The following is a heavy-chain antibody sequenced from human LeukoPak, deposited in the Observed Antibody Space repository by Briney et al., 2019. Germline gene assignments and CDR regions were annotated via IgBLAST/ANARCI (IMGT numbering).Heavy chain of an antibody. V-gene: IGHV7-4-1*02. CDR2: INTNTGNP. J-gene: IGHJ6*02. Sequence: ASVKVSCKASGYTFTSYAMNWVRQAPGQGLEWMGWINTNTGNPTYAQGFTGRFVFSLDTSVSTAYLQISSLKAEDTAVYYCAIQSSYYDILTGPSPHYYYYYGTDVWGQGTTVTVSS. D-gene: IGHD3-9*01. CDR1: GYTFTSYA. CDR3: AIQSSYYDILTGPSPHYYYYYGTDV.